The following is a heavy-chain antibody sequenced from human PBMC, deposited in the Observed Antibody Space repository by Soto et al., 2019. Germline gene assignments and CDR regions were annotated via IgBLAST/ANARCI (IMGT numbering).Heavy chain of an antibody. J-gene: IGHJ5*02. CDR1: GDSVSSNSAA. CDR2: TYYRSKWYN. V-gene: IGHV6-1*01. Sequence: SQTLSLTCAISGDSVSSNSAAWKWIRQSPSRGLEWLGRTYYRSKWYNDYAVSVKSRITINPDTSKNQFSLQLNSVTPEDTAVYYCARDFDIVVVPAAIVWFDPWGQGTLVTVSS. CDR3: ARDFDIVVVPAAIVWFDP. D-gene: IGHD2-2*01.